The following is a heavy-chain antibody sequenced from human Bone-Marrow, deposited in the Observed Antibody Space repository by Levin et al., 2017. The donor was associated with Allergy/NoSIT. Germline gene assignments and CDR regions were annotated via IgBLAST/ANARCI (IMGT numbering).Heavy chain of an antibody. Sequence: TGGSLRLSCAASGFTFSDYYMSWIRQAPGKGLEWVSYISSSGSTIYYADSVKGRFTISRDNAKNSLYLQMNSLRAEDTAVYYCASCLGGSTSCYRDRGLDYWGQGTLVTVSS. D-gene: IGHD2-2*01. CDR1: GFTFSDYY. J-gene: IGHJ4*02. CDR3: ASCLGGSTSCYRDRGLDY. CDR2: ISSSGSTI. V-gene: IGHV3-11*01.